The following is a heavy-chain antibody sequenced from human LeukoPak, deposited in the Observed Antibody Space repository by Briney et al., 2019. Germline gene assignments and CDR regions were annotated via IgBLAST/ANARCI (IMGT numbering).Heavy chain of an antibody. CDR2: IYYSGST. CDR1: GGSISSSSYY. Sequence: SETLSLTCTVSGGSISSSSYYWGWIRQPPGKGLEWIGSIYYSGSTYYNPSLKSRVTISVDTSKNQVFLKLSSVTAADTAVYYCASAGRFLEWLSTDYFDYWGQGTLVTVSS. V-gene: IGHV4-39*01. J-gene: IGHJ4*02. D-gene: IGHD3-3*01. CDR3: ASAGRFLEWLSTDYFDY.